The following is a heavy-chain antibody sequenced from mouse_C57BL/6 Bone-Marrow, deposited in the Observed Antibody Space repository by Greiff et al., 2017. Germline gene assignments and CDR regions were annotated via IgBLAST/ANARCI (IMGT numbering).Heavy chain of an antibody. J-gene: IGHJ4*01. CDR3: ARTLYDDAMDY. V-gene: IGHV1-64*01. CDR1: GYTFTSYW. Sequence: QVQLQQPGAELVKPGASVKLSCKASGYTFTSYWMHWVKQRPGQGLEWIGMIHPNSGSTNYDEKFKSKATLTVDKSSSTAYMQLSSLTSEDSAVXYCARTLYDDAMDYWGQGTSVTVSS. D-gene: IGHD2-12*01. CDR2: IHPNSGST.